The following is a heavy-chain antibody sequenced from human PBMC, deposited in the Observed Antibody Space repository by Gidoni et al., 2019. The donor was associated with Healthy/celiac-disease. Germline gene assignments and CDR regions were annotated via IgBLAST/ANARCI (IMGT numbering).Heavy chain of an antibody. Sequence: EVQLVESVGGLVKPGGSLRLSCAASGFAFGSYSMNWVRQAPGKGLEWVSSISSSSSYIYYADSVKGRFTISRDNAKNSLYLQMNSLRAEDTAVYYCASWVSGEQQLTFDYWGQGTLVTVSS. D-gene: IGHD6-13*01. CDR2: ISSSSSYI. CDR1: GFAFGSYS. CDR3: ASWVSGEQQLTFDY. V-gene: IGHV3-21*01. J-gene: IGHJ4*02.